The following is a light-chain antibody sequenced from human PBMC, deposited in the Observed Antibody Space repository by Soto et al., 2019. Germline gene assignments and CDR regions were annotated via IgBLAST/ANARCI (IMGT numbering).Light chain of an antibody. Sequence: AIRMTQSPSSFSASTAGSVSITCRASQGISVYLALYQQKPGKAHKLLIYAASTWQSGVPSRFSGSGSGTDFTLTISCLQSEDFATYYCQQYYSYPWTFGQGTKV. CDR1: QGISVY. CDR3: QQYYSYPWT. CDR2: AAS. V-gene: IGKV1-8*01. J-gene: IGKJ1*01.